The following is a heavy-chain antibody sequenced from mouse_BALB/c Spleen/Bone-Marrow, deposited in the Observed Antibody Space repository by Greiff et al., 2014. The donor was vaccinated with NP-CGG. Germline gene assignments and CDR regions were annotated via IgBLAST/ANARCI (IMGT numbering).Heavy chain of an antibody. D-gene: IGHD2-1*01. Sequence: EVQLQQSGGGLVQPGGSLRLSCATSGFTFTDYYMSWVHQPPGKALEWLGFIRNKANGYTTEYSASVKGRFTISRDNSQSILYLQMNTLRAEDSATYYCARDKNYGSYWYFDIWGAGTTVTVSS. J-gene: IGHJ1*01. CDR3: ARDKNYGSYWYFDI. CDR1: GFTFTDYY. V-gene: IGHV7-3*02. CDR2: IRNKANGYTT.